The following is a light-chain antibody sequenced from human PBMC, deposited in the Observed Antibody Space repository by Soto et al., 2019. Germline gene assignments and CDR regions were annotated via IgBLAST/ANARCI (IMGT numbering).Light chain of an antibody. Sequence: DIQMTQSPSTLSASVGDRVTITCRASQSISSWFAWYQQKPGKAPKLLIYDASSLESGVPSRFSGSGSGTEFTLTISSLQPDDFATYYCQQYNSYSPSTFGQGTKVDI. CDR3: QQYNSYSPST. CDR1: QSISSW. V-gene: IGKV1-5*01. CDR2: DAS. J-gene: IGKJ1*01.